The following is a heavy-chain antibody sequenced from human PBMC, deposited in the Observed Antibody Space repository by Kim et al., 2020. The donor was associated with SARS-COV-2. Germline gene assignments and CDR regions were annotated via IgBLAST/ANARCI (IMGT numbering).Heavy chain of an antibody. CDR3: ASRPFPNFSNWFDP. J-gene: IGHJ5*02. V-gene: IGHV1-69*13. D-gene: IGHD7-27*01. CDR1: GGTFSSYA. Sequence: SVKVSCKASGGTFSSYAISWVRQAPGQGLEWMGGIIPIFGTANYAQKFQGRVTITADESTSTAYTELSSLRSEDTAVYYCASRPFPNFSNWFDPWGQGTLVTVSS. CDR2: IIPIFGTA.